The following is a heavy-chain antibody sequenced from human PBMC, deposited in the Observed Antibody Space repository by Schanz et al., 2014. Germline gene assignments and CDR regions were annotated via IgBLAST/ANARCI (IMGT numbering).Heavy chain of an antibody. Sequence: QVQLVESGGGVVRPGRSLRLSCATSGFTFSRFGMHWVRQAPGKGPEWVALVWSDGNTKYYVDSVKGRFTISRDNSMNTLHLQMDGLRVEDTAVYYCASSGAGYSSSWDFDYWGQGTLVTVSS. CDR3: ASSGAGYSSSWDFDY. D-gene: IGHD6-13*01. J-gene: IGHJ4*02. CDR2: VWSDGNTK. V-gene: IGHV3-33*01. CDR1: GFTFSRFG.